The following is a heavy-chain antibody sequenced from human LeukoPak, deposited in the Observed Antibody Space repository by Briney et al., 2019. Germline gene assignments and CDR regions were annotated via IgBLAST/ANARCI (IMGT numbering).Heavy chain of an antibody. CDR2: IIPIFGIA. V-gene: IGHV1-69*04. Sequence: SVKVSCKASGGTFSSYAISWVRQAPGQGLEWMGRIIPIFGIANYAQKFQGRVTITADKSTSTASMELSSLRSEDTAVYYCARKYYYDSSGYSPHAFDIWGQGTMVTVSS. CDR3: ARKYYYDSSGYSPHAFDI. D-gene: IGHD3-22*01. J-gene: IGHJ3*02. CDR1: GGTFSSYA.